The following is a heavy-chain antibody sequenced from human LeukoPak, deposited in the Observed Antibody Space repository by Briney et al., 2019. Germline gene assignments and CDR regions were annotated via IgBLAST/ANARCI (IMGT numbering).Heavy chain of an antibody. Sequence: GGSLRLSCVASGFTFSDHYMDWVRQAPGKGLEWVGRIRTKVNSYTTEYAASVKGRFIISRDDSTNSLYLQMNSVNTEDTAVYYCTRGPPDYWGRGTLVTVSS. CDR2: IRTKVNSYTT. CDR3: TRGPPDY. V-gene: IGHV3-72*01. CDR1: GFTFSDHY. J-gene: IGHJ4*02.